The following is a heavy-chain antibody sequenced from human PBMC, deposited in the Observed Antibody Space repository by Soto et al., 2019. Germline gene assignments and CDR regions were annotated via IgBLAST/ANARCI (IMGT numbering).Heavy chain of an antibody. Sequence: QVQLVQSGAEVKKPGSSVKVSCKTSGDTFSSYGINWVRLAPGQGLEWMGGIKPVFGSPVYARKFEGRLTMTADESTSTAYRQLSSLKSEDTAVYYWGRAGGNCSSTTSVNFWGQGTLITVSS. CDR2: IKPVFGSP. CDR1: GDTFSSYG. D-gene: IGHD2-2*01. J-gene: IGHJ4*02. CDR3: GRAGGNCSSTTSVNF. V-gene: IGHV1-69*01.